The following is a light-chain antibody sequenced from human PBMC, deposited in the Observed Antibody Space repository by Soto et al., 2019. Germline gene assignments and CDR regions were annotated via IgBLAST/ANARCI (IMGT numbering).Light chain of an antibody. J-gene: IGKJ4*01. CDR2: DAS. V-gene: IGKV3-11*01. CDR1: QSISSH. CDR3: QQRSNWPLT. Sequence: EIVLTQSQATLSLSPGERATLSCRASQSISSHLAWYQQKPGQAPRLLMYDASNRATGIPARISGSGSGTDFTLTISSLEPEDFAVYYCQQRSNWPLTFGGGTKVEIK.